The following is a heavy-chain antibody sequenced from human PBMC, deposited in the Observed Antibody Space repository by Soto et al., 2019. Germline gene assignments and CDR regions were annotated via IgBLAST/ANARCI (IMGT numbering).Heavy chain of an antibody. Sequence: ASVKVSCKASGYTFTGYYMHWVRQAPGQGLEWMGWINPNSGGTNYAQKFQGRVTMTRDTSISTAYMELSRLRSDDTAVYYCARDMSKIVARGGFGYWGQGTMVTVYS. CDR1: GYTFTGYY. CDR2: INPNSGGT. V-gene: IGHV1-2*02. J-gene: IGHJ4*02. CDR3: ARDMSKIVARGGFGY. D-gene: IGHD5-12*01.